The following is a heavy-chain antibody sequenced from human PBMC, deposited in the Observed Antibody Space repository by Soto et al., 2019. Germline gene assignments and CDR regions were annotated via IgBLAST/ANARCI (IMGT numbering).Heavy chain of an antibody. Sequence: EASVKVSCKPSGYTFNTYYLHWLRQAPGQALEWMGVIHPSGGGTTYAQKFLGRVTVTRDTSTTTVFMELSSLRSDDTAVYYCARGGHIAVVTASFDYWGQGTLVTVPQ. J-gene: IGHJ4*02. D-gene: IGHD2-21*02. V-gene: IGHV1-46*02. CDR3: ARGGHIAVVTASFDY. CDR1: GYTFNTYY. CDR2: IHPSGGGT.